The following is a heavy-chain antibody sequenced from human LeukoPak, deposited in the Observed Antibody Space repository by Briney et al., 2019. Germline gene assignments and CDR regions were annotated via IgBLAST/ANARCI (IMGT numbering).Heavy chain of an antibody. CDR3: ARDPIYCSGGGYYAVSSSYYGMDV. CDR1: GYTFTSYG. Sequence: GASVKVSCKASGYTFTSYGISWVRQAPGQGLEWMGWISAYNGNTNYAQKLQGRVTMTTDTSTSTAYMELRSLRSDDTAVYYCARDPIYCSGGGYYAVSSSYYGMDVWGKGTTVTVSS. D-gene: IGHD2-15*01. CDR2: ISAYNGNT. J-gene: IGHJ6*04. V-gene: IGHV1-18*04.